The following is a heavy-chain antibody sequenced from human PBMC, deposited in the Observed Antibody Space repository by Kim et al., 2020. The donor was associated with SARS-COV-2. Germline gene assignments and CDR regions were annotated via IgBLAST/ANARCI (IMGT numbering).Heavy chain of an antibody. CDR3: AKEIPVITMREGGVY. J-gene: IGHJ4*02. Sequence: DSVKGRFTSSRDNSKNTQYLQMNSLRAEDTAVYYCAKEIPVITMREGGVYWGQGTLVTVSS. V-gene: IGHV3-23*01. D-gene: IGHD3-22*01.